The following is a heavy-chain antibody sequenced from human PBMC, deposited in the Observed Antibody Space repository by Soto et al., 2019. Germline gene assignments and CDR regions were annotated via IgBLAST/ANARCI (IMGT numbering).Heavy chain of an antibody. CDR1: GFTFSSYG. D-gene: IGHD2-8*01. CDR2: ISGSGDGT. J-gene: IGHJ6*02. Sequence: GGSLRLSCAASGFTFSSYGMHWVRQPPGKGLEWVSSISGSGDGTYYGDSVKGRFTISRDSSSSTLYLQMDNLRGEDTAVYFCTRSRRSILMVYGFGGMDVWGQGTTVTVSS. CDR3: TRSRRSILMVYGFGGMDV. V-gene: IGHV3-23*01.